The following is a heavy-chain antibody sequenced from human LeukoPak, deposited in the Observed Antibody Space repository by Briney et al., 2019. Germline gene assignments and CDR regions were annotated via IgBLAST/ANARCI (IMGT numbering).Heavy chain of an antibody. J-gene: IGHJ4*02. CDR3: ARGGIRSIAVAGTGRFDY. V-gene: IGHV3-30*01. CDR1: GFTFSSYA. Sequence: GGSLRLSCAASGFTFSSYAMHWVRQAPGKGLEWVAVISYDGSNKSYADSVKGRFTISRDNSKNTLYLQMNSLRAEDTAVYYCARGGIRSIAVAGTGRFDYWGQGALVTVSS. CDR2: ISYDGSNK. D-gene: IGHD6-19*01.